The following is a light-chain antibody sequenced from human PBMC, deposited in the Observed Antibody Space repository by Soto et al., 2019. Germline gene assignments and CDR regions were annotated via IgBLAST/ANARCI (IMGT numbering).Light chain of an antibody. J-gene: IGLJ3*02. CDR1: NSDVGSYNL. Sequence: QSALTQPAAVSGSPGQSITISCTGTNSDVGSYNLASWYRQDPDKAPKLIIYEDNKRPSGISNRFSGSKSGNTASLTISGLQAEDEADYYCCSYAGDSTWVFGGGTKLTVL. V-gene: IGLV2-23*01. CDR2: EDN. CDR3: CSYAGDSTWV.